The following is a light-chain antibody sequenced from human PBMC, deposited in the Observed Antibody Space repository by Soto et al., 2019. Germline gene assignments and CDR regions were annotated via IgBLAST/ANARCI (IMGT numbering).Light chain of an antibody. CDR1: QDIGRR. CDR3: QQSYSTPSIT. Sequence: DIQMTQSPSSVSASIGDRVTITCRASQDIGRRLAWFQQKPGKAPKLLIYAASSLQSGVPSRFSGSGSGTDFTLTISSLQPEDFATYYCQQSYSTPSITFGQGTRLENK. J-gene: IGKJ5*01. CDR2: AAS. V-gene: IGKV1-12*02.